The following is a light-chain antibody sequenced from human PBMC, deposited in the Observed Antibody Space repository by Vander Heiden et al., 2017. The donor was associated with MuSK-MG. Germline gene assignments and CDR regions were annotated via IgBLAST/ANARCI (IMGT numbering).Light chain of an antibody. CDR2: EVS. V-gene: IGLV2-14*01. Sequence: QSALTQPASVSGSPGQSITISCTGTRSDVGGYKFVSWYQQHPGKAPKVMIYEVSNRPSGVSDRFSGSKSGNTASLTISGLQPEDEADYYCSSYTSRSTLVFGGGTKVTVL. J-gene: IGLJ2*01. CDR1: RSDVGGYKF. CDR3: SSYTSRSTLV.